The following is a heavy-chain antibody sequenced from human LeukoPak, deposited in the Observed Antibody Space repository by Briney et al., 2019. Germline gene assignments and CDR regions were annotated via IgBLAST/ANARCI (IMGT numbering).Heavy chain of an antibody. CDR1: GGSISSSSYY. CDR2: IYYSGST. CDR3: ARGSPPLPYCSGGSCKLRGRGYYFDY. V-gene: IGHV4-39*07. D-gene: IGHD2-15*01. Sequence: SETLSLTCTVSGGSISSSSYYWGWIRQPPGKGLEWIGSIYYSGSTNYNPSLKSRVTISVDTSKNQFSLKLSSVTAADTAVYYCARGSPPLPYCSGGSCKLRGRGYYFDYWGQGTLVTVSS. J-gene: IGHJ4*02.